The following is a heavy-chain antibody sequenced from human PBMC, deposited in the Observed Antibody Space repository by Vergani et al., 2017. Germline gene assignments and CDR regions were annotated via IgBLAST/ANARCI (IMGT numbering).Heavy chain of an antibody. CDR1: GFTFSSYG. Sequence: QVQLVESGGGVVQPGRSLRLSCAASGFTFSSYGMHWVRQAPGKGLEWVAVIWYDGSNKYYADSVKGRFTIYRDNSKNTLYLQMNSLRAADTAVYYCARDLTSTISWFDPWGQGTLVTVSS. D-gene: IGHD2/OR15-2a*01. CDR3: ARDLTSTISWFDP. J-gene: IGHJ5*02. V-gene: IGHV3-33*01. CDR2: IWYDGSNK.